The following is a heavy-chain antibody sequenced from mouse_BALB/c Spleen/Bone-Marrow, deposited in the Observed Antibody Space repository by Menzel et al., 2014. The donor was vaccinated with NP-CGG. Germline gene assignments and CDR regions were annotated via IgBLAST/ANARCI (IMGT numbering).Heavy chain of an antibody. D-gene: IGHD2-2*01. J-gene: IGHJ4*01. V-gene: IGHV5-9-4*01. CDR1: GFTFSSYA. CDR2: ISSGGSYT. Sequence: EVKLMESGGGLVKPGGSLKLSCAASGFTFSSYAMSWVRQSPEKRLEWVAEISSGGSYTYYPDTVTGRFTISRDNAKNTLYLEMSSLRSEDTAMYYCAREGYEGQMDYWGQGTSVTVSS. CDR3: AREGYEGQMDY.